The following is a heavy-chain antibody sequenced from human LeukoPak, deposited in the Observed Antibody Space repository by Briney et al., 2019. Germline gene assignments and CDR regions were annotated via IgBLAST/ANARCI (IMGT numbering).Heavy chain of an antibody. D-gene: IGHD2-2*01. Sequence: GGSLRLSCAASGFTFSTHSMYWVRQAPGKGLEWVSSISASSNFIHYAESVRGRFTISRDNAKNSLYLQMNSLGAQDAAVYYCARPATGYCSSAGCHWDSWGQGTLVTVSS. V-gene: IGHV3-21*01. CDR3: ARPATGYCSSAGCHWDS. J-gene: IGHJ4*02. CDR2: ISASSNFI. CDR1: GFTFSTHS.